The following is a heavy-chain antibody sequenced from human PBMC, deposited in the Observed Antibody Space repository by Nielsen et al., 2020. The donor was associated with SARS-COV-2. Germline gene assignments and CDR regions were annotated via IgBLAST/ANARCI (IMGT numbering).Heavy chain of an antibody. CDR3: AKDRHSSSCLDY. D-gene: IGHD6-13*01. CDR2: ISYDGSNK. CDR1: GFTFSSYA. V-gene: IGHV3-30*04. Sequence: GESLKISCAASGFTFSSYAMHWVRQAPGKGLEWVAAISYDGSNKYYADSVKGRFTISRDNSKNTLHLQMNSLRAEDTAVYYCAKDRHSSSCLDYWGQGTLVTVSS. J-gene: IGHJ4*02.